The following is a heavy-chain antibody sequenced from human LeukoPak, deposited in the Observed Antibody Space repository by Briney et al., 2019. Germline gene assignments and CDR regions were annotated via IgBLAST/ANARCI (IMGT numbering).Heavy chain of an antibody. V-gene: IGHV3-21*01. Sequence: GGSLRLSCAASEFTFSSYNMNWVRQAPGKGLEWVSCISGSGKYIYYADSVKGRFTISRDNAKNSLYLQMNSLRAEDTAVYYCARDPIAARYWFDPWGQGTLVTVSS. D-gene: IGHD6-6*01. CDR1: EFTFSSYN. CDR3: ARDPIAARYWFDP. CDR2: ISGSGKYI. J-gene: IGHJ5*02.